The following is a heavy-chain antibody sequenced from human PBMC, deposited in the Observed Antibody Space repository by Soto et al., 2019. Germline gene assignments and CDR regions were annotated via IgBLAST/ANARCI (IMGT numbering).Heavy chain of an antibody. J-gene: IGHJ5*02. Sequence: QVQLQESGPGLVKPSETLSLSCSVSGGSVSSGSYYWSWIRQPPGKGLEWIGYIDYSGSTNYKPYLESRVTIAVDTSKNQFSLKLSSVTAADTAVYYCARGDYYDSSGGFDPWGQGTLVTVSS. CDR3: ARGDYYDSSGGFDP. CDR1: GGSVSSGSYY. D-gene: IGHD3-22*01. V-gene: IGHV4-61*01. CDR2: IDYSGST.